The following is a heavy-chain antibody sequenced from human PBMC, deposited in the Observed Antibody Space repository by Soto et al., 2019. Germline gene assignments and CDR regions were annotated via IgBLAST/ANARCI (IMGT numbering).Heavy chain of an antibody. V-gene: IGHV3-30-3*01. CDR2: MSYDGVTE. D-gene: IGHD6-19*01. CDR3: ARDGGSVAGTDYFDY. CDR1: GFTFSTNV. J-gene: IGHJ4*02. Sequence: QVQLVESGGGVVQPGRSLRLSCAASGFTFSTNVLHWVRQAPGKGLEWVAVMSYDGVTEYYADSVQGRFTISRDNSKNTLYLHMNSLRPEDTAVYYCARDGGSVAGTDYFDYWGQGTLVTVSS.